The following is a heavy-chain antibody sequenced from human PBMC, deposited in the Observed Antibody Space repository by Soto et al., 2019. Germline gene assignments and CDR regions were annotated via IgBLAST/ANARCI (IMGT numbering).Heavy chain of an antibody. V-gene: IGHV3-23*01. CDR1: GFTFSSYA. CDR3: GKRVDCSGGSCYPGLDY. J-gene: IGHJ4*02. CDR2: ISGSGGST. Sequence: EVQLLESGGGLVQPGGSLRLSCAASGFTFSSYAMSWVRQAPGKGLEWVSAISGSGGSTYYADSVKGRFTISRDNSQQTLYLQMNSLRAEDTAVYYCGKRVDCSGGSCYPGLDYWGQGALVTVFS. D-gene: IGHD2-15*01.